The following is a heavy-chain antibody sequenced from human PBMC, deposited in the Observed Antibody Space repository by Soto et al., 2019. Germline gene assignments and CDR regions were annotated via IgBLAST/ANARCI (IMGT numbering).Heavy chain of an antibody. D-gene: IGHD5-18*01. CDR1: GFTFSDYW. V-gene: IGHV3-7*03. CDR3: ARYTWLQPGAAPV. CDR2: IKQDGSEK. Sequence: EVQLVESGGGLVQPGGSLRLSCAASGFTFSDYWMTWVRQAPGKGLEWVANIKQDGSEKYYVDSVQGRFTISRDNAKKSLYLQMNSLRAEDTAVYYCARYTWLQPGAAPVWGQGTTVTVSS. J-gene: IGHJ6*02.